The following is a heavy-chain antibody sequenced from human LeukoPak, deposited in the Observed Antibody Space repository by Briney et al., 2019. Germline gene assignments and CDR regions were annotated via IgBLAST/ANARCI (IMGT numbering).Heavy chain of an antibody. Sequence: SETLSLTCTVSGYSISSGYYWGWIRQPPGKGLEWIGSIYHSGSTYYNPSLKSRVTISVDASKNQFSLKLSSVTAADTAVYYCARIPRLGIYWYFDLWGRGTLVTVSS. V-gene: IGHV4-38-2*02. CDR3: ARIPRLGIYWYFDL. CDR1: GYSISSGYY. J-gene: IGHJ2*01. D-gene: IGHD7-27*01. CDR2: IYHSGST.